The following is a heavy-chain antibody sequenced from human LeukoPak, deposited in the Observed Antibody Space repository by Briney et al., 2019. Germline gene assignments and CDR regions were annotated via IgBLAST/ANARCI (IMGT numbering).Heavy chain of an antibody. CDR3: AISRDYGDYYFDS. Sequence: ASVKVSCKASGYIFTGYYLHWVRQAPGQGLEWMGRINPNTGGTDYAQKFQGRVTMTRDTSISTAYMEVSRLTSDDAAVYFCAISRDYGDYYFDSWGQGTLVTVSS. CDR2: INPNTGGT. D-gene: IGHD4-17*01. V-gene: IGHV1-2*06. J-gene: IGHJ4*02. CDR1: GYIFTGYY.